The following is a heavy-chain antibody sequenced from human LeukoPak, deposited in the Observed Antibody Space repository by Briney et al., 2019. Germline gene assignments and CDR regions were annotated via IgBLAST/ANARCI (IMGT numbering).Heavy chain of an antibody. Sequence: PGGSLRLSCAASGFTFSNYAMSWVRQAPGKWLEWVSTISDSGSSTYYADSVKGRFTISRDNSKTTLFLQMNSLRAEDTAVYHCARGSSGFFDYWGQATLVTVSS. V-gene: IGHV3-23*01. CDR3: ARGSSGFFDY. CDR1: GFTFSNYA. J-gene: IGHJ4*02. CDR2: ISDSGSST. D-gene: IGHD3-3*01.